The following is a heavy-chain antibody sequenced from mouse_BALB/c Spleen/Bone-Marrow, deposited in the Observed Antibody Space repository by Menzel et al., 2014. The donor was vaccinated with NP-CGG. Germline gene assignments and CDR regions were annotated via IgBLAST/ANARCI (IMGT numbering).Heavy chain of an antibody. CDR2: IDTSDDYT. D-gene: IGHD2-14*01. J-gene: IGHJ3*01. CDR3: ARSDYRYDPLAY. CDR1: GYTFTGYW. V-gene: IGHV1-69*01. Sequence: QVQLQQSGAELVMPGASVKMSCKASGYTFTGYWIHWVKQRPGQGLEWIGAIDTSDDYTTYNQKFKGKATLTVDESSSTAYMQFSSLTSEDSAVYYCARSDYRYDPLAYWGQGTLVTVSA.